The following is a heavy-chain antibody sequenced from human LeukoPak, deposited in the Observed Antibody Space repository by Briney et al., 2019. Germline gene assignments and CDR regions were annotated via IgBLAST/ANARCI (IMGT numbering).Heavy chain of an antibody. V-gene: IGHV3-30-3*01. D-gene: IGHD6-6*01. CDR3: ASTLSSSPH. CDR1: GFTFSNYA. J-gene: IGHJ4*02. CDR2: ISYDGSNK. Sequence: GGSLRLSCAASGFTFSNYAMHWVRQAPGKGLEWVAVISYDGSNKYYADSVRGRFTISRDNSKNTLYLQMNSLRAEDTAVYYCASTLSSSPHWGRGTLVTVSS.